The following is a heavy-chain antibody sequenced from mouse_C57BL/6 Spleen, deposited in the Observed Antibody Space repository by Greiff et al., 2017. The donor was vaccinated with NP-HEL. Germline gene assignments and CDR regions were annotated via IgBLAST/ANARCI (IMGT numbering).Heavy chain of an antibody. J-gene: IGHJ4*01. V-gene: IGHV1-53*01. CDR2: INPSNGGT. D-gene: IGHD3-2*02. CDR1: GYTFTSYW. CDR3: ARSGGSGYDAMDY. Sequence: QVQLQQPGTELVKPGASVKLSCKASGYTFTSYWMHWVKQRPGQGLAWIGNINPSNGGTNYNEKFKSKATLTVDKSSSTAYMQLSSLTSEDSAVYYCARSGGSGYDAMDYWGQGTSVTVSS.